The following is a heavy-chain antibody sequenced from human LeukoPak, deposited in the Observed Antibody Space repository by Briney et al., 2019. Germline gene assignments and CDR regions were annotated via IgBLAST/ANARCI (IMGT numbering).Heavy chain of an antibody. CDR3: ARDLIAARPAFDI. J-gene: IGHJ3*02. V-gene: IGHV4-61*08. CDR1: GGSFNSDDYY. Sequence: SETLSLTCGVSGGSFNSDDYYWNWIRQPPGRGLEWIGYIYYGGNTNYNPSLRSRVTISMDTSKNQFSLKLSSVTAADTAVYYCARDLIAARPAFDIWGQGTMVTVSS. D-gene: IGHD6-6*01. CDR2: IYYGGNT.